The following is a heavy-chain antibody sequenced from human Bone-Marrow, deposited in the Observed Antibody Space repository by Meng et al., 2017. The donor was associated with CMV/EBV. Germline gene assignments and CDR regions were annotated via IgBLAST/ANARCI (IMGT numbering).Heavy chain of an antibody. Sequence: GESLKISCAASGFTFSSYSMNWVRQAPGKGLEWVSSISSSSSYIYYADSVKGRFTISRDNAKNSLYLQMNSLRAEDTAVYYCARDSGVIIDRYYYYYGMDVWGQGTTVTVSS. J-gene: IGHJ6*02. D-gene: IGHD3-10*01. CDR2: ISSSSSYI. V-gene: IGHV3-21*01. CDR1: GFTFSSYS. CDR3: ARDSGVIIDRYYYYYGMDV.